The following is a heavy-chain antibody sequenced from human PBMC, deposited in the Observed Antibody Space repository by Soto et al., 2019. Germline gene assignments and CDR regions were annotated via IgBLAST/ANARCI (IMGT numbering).Heavy chain of an antibody. CDR2: MSRDGSKI. V-gene: IGHV3-30*18. CDR1: GFDFTYYA. CDR3: AKDEGVGGTLGLFDY. Sequence: QVQLVESGGGAVQPGESLRLSCVASGFDFTYYAMHWVRQAPGKGLESVAVMSRDGSKIHNTDSVKGRFTISRDNTKNTLYLQMNSLRKEDTAVYFCAKDEGVGGTLGLFDYWGQGTLVSVSS. D-gene: IGHD1-26*01. J-gene: IGHJ4*02.